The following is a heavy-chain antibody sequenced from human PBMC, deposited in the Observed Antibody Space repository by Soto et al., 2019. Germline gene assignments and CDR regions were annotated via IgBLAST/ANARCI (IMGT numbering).Heavy chain of an antibody. V-gene: IGHV4-30-4*08. D-gene: IGHD1-20*01. CDR2: IFYTGFT. CDR3: ATSQKGYNWNYFDH. CDR1: GGSISSGGYY. J-gene: IGHJ4*02. Sequence: SETLSLTCTVSGGSISSGGYYWSWIRQHPGKGLEWIGYIFYTGFTSYNPSLESRVSVSVDTSKNQFSLKVSGVSAADTAVYYCATSQKGYNWNYFDHWGQGALVTVSS.